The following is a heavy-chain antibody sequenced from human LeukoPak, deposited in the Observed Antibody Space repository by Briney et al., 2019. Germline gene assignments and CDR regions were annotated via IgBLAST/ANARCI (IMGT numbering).Heavy chain of an antibody. Sequence: ASVKVSCKASGYTFTSYDINWVRQATGQGLEWMGWMSPNSGNTGYAQKFQGRVTMTRNTSISTAYMELSSLRSEDTAVYYCARVERSVTMIVVVIDYWGQGTLVTVSS. J-gene: IGHJ4*02. CDR1: GYTFTSYD. V-gene: IGHV1-8*01. CDR2: MSPNSGNT. D-gene: IGHD3-22*01. CDR3: ARVERSVTMIVVVIDY.